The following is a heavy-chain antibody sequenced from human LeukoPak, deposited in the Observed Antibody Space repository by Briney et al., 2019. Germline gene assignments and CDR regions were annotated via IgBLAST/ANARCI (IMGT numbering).Heavy chain of an antibody. CDR2: ISSSSSYI. D-gene: IGHD3-10*01. CDR3: ARLRRSGSSEYYFDY. V-gene: IGHV3-21*01. Sequence: GGSLRLSCAASGFTFSSYSMNWVRQAPGKVLEWVSSISSSSSYIYYADSVKGRFTISRDNAKNSLYLQMNSLRAEDTAVYYCARLRRSGSSEYYFDYWGQGTLVTVSS. CDR1: GFTFSSYS. J-gene: IGHJ4*02.